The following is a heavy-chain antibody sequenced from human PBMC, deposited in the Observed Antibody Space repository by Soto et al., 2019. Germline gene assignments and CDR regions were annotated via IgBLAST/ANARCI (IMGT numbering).Heavy chain of an antibody. CDR3: AHVVVAGITYDFDS. D-gene: IGHD3-16*01. CDR1: GFSLSTSGVG. Sequence: QITLKESGPTLVKPTQTLTLTCTFSGFSLSTSGVGVGWIRQPPGKALEWLTFIYWDDDKRNSPFLKSRLTFXXXTXXNRVVLTMPNMDPVDTATHYCAHVVVAGITYDFDSWGQGTLVTVSS. V-gene: IGHV2-5*02. CDR2: IYWDDDK. J-gene: IGHJ4*02.